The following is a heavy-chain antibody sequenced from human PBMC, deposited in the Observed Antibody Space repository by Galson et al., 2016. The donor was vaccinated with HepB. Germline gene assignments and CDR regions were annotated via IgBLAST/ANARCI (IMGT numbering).Heavy chain of an antibody. CDR3: VRTLKFQDASTKNYYYHAMDV. D-gene: IGHD2-15*01. CDR1: SGSTSNRTW. V-gene: IGHV4-4*02. J-gene: IGHJ6*04. Sequence: SETLSLTCAVSSGSTSNRTWWSWVRQPPGKGLEWIGEISRSGSTNYNPSLKSRVRMSFDTSRNEPSLKMDSVTAADTAVYFCVRTLKFQDASTKNYYYHAMDVWGKGTTVTVSS. CDR2: ISRSGST.